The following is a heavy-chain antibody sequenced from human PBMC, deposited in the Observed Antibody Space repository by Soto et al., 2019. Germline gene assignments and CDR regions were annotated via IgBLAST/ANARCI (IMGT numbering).Heavy chain of an antibody. CDR3: ATRITVFGLLIPPFDP. CDR2: INHTGGT. V-gene: IGHV4-34*01. CDR1: GGSVNGYY. Sequence: SETLSLTCAVYGGSVNGYYWTWIRQPPGTGLEWIGEINHTGGTHYNPSLKSRVTMSVDTSKNQFSLRLSSVTAADTAIYYCATRITVFGLLIPPFDPWGQGTQVTVSS. J-gene: IGHJ5*02. D-gene: IGHD3-3*01.